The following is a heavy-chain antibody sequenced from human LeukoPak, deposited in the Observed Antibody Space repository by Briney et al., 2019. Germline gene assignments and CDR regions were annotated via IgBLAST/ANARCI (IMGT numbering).Heavy chain of an antibody. CDR2: IWYDGSNK. V-gene: IGHV3-30*02. Sequence: GGSLRLSCAASGFTFSSYGMHWVRQAPGKGLEWVAVIWYDGSNKYYADSVKGRFTISRDTSKNTLFLQMNSLRAEDTAVYYCAKDLSWNQDYWGQGTLVSVSS. CDR3: AKDLSWNQDY. J-gene: IGHJ4*02. D-gene: IGHD1-1*01. CDR1: GFTFSSYG.